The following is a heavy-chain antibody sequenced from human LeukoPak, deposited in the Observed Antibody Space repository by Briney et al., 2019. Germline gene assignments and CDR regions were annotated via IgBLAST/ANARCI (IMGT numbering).Heavy chain of an antibody. Sequence: GGSLRLSCAASGFTFSNYWMSWVRQAPGKGLEWVSLIYSGGSTYYADSVKGRFTISRDNSKNTLYLQMNSLRAEDTALYYCARDLDGGNSLDYWGQGTLVAVSS. CDR3: ARDLDGGNSLDY. CDR1: GFTFSNYW. J-gene: IGHJ4*02. CDR2: IYSGGST. V-gene: IGHV3-66*01. D-gene: IGHD4-23*01.